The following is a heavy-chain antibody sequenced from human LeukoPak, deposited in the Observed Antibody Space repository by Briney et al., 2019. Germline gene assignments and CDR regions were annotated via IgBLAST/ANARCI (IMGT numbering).Heavy chain of an antibody. Sequence: GGSLRLSCAASGFTFSSYVMHWVRQAPGKGLEWVAIISYDGSNEYYADSVKGRFTISRDNSKNTLYLQMNSLRAEDTAVYYCARVGKSISTYFDYWGQGTLVTVSS. CDR1: GFTFSSYV. CDR2: ISYDGSNE. CDR3: ARVGKSISTYFDY. J-gene: IGHJ4*02. V-gene: IGHV3-30*04. D-gene: IGHD3-16*01.